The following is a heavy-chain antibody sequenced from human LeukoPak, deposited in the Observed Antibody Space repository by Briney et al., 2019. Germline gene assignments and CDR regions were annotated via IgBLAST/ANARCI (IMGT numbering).Heavy chain of an antibody. J-gene: IGHJ4*02. CDR2: IHSGGST. Sequence: GGSLRLSCSVSGFTISSHYTAWVRQVPGKGPEWVSLIHSGGSTYYADSVKGRFAISRDNSKNTVYLQMNSLRAEDTAVYYCAIHDYLAVWGQGTLVTVPS. D-gene: IGHD4-11*01. CDR1: GFTISSHY. CDR3: AIHDYLAV. V-gene: IGHV3-66*01.